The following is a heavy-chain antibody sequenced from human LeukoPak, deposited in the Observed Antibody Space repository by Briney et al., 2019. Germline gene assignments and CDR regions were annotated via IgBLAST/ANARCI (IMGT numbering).Heavy chain of an antibody. Sequence: ASVKVSCKASGYTFTGYYMHGVRQAPGQGLEWMGWISPKSGGTNYAQNFQGRVTMTRDTSISTAYMELSGLRSDDRAVYYCVRDAIAAAGTGGWGQRTLVTVSS. CDR1: GYTFTGYY. J-gene: IGHJ4*02. D-gene: IGHD6-13*01. V-gene: IGHV1-2*02. CDR3: VRDAIAAAGTGG. CDR2: ISPKSGGT.